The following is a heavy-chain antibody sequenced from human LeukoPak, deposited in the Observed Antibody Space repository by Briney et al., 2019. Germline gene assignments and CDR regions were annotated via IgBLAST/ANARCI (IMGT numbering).Heavy chain of an antibody. J-gene: IGHJ4*02. CDR3: ARGLEPEGRWGVAAAGDVFGY. D-gene: IGHD6-13*01. V-gene: IGHV1-18*01. CDR2: ISAYNGNT. Sequence: ASVKVSCKASGYTFTSYVISCVRQAPGQGLEWMEWISAYNGNTNYAQKLQGRVTMTTDTSTSTAYMELRSLRSDDTAVYYCARGLEPEGRWGVAAAGDVFGYWGQGTLVTVSS. CDR1: GYTFTSYV.